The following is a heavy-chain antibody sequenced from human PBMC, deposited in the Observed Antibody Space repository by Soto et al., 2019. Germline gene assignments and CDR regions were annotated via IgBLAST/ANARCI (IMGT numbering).Heavy chain of an antibody. D-gene: IGHD1-26*01. CDR2: ISYDGSNK. CDR3: AILNSGSYYYFDY. CDR1: GYSFSSYG. J-gene: IGHJ4*02. Sequence: GGYLRLSCAAYGYSFSSYGMHWVRQAPGKELERVAVISYDGSNKYYADSVKGRFTISRDNSKNTLYLQMNSLRAEDTAVYYCAILNSGSYYYFDYRGQGTLVTVSS. V-gene: IGHV3-30*03.